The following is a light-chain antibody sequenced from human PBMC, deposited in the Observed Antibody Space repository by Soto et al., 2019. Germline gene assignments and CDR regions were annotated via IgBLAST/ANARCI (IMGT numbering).Light chain of an antibody. CDR2: WAS. V-gene: IGKV4-1*01. CDR1: QSALYSSNNKNY. Sequence: DIVMTQSPDSLAVSLGERATINCKSSQSALYSSNNKNYLAWYQQKPGQPPKLLIYWASTRESGVPDRFSGSGSGTDFTLTISSLQAEDVAVYYCQQYYSTPNTFGQGTKLELK. J-gene: IGKJ2*01. CDR3: QQYYSTPNT.